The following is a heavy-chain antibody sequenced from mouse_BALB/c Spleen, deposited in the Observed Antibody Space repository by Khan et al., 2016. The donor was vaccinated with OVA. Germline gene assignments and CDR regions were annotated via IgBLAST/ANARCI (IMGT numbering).Heavy chain of an antibody. J-gene: IGHJ3*01. CDR1: GYTFTSYW. V-gene: IGHV1-7*01. D-gene: IGHD1-1*01. CDR2: INPSTGYT. Sequence: VQLQESGAELAKPGASVKMSCKASGYTFTSYWMHWVKQRPGQGLEWIGYINPSTGYTEYNQRFKDKATLPADNSSSTAYMQLSSLTSEESAVYYCANHGRSSAWLTYWGQGTLVTGSA. CDR3: ANHGRSSAWLTY.